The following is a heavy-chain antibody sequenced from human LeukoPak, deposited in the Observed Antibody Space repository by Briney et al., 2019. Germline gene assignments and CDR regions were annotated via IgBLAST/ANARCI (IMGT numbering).Heavy chain of an antibody. CDR2: IYSGGST. Sequence: GGSLRLSCVASGFTVSSNYMSWVRQAPGKGLEWVSVIYSGGSTCYADSVKGRFTISRDNSKNTLYLQMNSLRAEDTAVYYCARNSGYDGGIVDYWDQGTLVTVSS. J-gene: IGHJ4*02. V-gene: IGHV3-53*01. D-gene: IGHD5-12*01. CDR3: ARNSGYDGGIVDY. CDR1: GFTVSSNY.